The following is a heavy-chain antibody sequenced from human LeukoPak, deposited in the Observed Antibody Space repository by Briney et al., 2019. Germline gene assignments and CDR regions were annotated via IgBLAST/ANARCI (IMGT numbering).Heavy chain of an antibody. Sequence: GGSLRLSCAASGFTFSSYGMHWVRQAPGKGLEWVAVIWYDGSNKYYADSVKGRFTIFRDNSKNTLYLQMNSLRAEDTAVYYCARNGGYSSSWYGGAFDYWGQGTLVTVSS. V-gene: IGHV3-33*01. CDR3: ARNGGYSSSWYGGAFDY. CDR2: IWYDGSNK. CDR1: GFTFSSYG. D-gene: IGHD6-13*01. J-gene: IGHJ4*02.